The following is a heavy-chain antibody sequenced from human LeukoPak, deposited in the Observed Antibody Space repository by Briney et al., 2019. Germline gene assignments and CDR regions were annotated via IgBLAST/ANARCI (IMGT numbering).Heavy chain of an antibody. Sequence: ASVKVSCKASGYTFSNFGISWERQAPGQGLEWMGWISGNNDNPNYGQKFQGRLTVTTDSSTNTAYMELRNLRSDDTAVYYCARDGTSTDDYWGQGTLVTVSS. CDR1: GYTFSNFG. CDR2: ISGNNDNP. D-gene: IGHD2-2*01. J-gene: IGHJ4*02. CDR3: ARDGTSTDDY. V-gene: IGHV1-18*01.